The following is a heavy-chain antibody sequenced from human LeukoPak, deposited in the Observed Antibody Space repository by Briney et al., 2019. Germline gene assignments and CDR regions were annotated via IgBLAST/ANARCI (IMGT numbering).Heavy chain of an antibody. D-gene: IGHD3-9*01. CDR1: GVTFSSYA. CDR3: AKAHQLRYFDWFEDY. J-gene: IGHJ4*02. V-gene: IGHV3-23*01. CDR2: ISGSGGST. Sequence: GGSLRRSFAAYGVTFSSYAMSWVRQAPGKGLEWVSAISGSGGSTYYADSVKGRFTISRDNSKNTLYLQMNSLRAEDTAVYYCAKAHQLRYFDWFEDYWGQGTLVTVSS.